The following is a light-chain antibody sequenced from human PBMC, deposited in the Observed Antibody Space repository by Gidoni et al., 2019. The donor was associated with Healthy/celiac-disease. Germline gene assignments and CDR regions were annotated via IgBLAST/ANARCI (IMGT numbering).Light chain of an antibody. V-gene: IGKV1-39*01. CDR1: QSISSD. Sequence: DIQMTQSPSSLSASLGDRVTITCRASQSISSDLNWYQQKPGKAPKLLIYAASSLQSGVPSRFSGSGSGTDFTLTISSLQPEDFATYYCQQSYSTPPTCGGGTKVEIK. CDR2: AAS. J-gene: IGKJ4*01. CDR3: QQSYSTPPT.